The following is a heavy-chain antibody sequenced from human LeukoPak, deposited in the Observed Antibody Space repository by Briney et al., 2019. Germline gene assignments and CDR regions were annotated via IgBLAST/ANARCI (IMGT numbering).Heavy chain of an antibody. J-gene: IGHJ3*02. CDR3: ARDLGYLGVWGSYPNDAFDI. CDR2: ISAYNGNT. Sequence: GASVKVSCKASGYTFTSYGISWVRQAPGQGLEWMGWISAYNGNTNYAQKLQGRVTMTTDTSTSTAYMELRSLRSDDTAVYYCARDLGYLGVWGSYPNDAFDIWGQGTMVTVSS. CDR1: GYTFTSYG. V-gene: IGHV1-18*01. D-gene: IGHD3-16*02.